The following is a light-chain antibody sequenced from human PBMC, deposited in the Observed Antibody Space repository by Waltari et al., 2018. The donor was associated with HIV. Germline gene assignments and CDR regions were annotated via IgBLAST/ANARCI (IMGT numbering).Light chain of an antibody. Sequence: DVVMTQSPLSLPVTLGQPASISCRCSQSPVHGDGNTYLNWFQQRPGQSPRRLIYKVSNRDSGVPDRFSGSGSGTDFTLKISRVEAEDVGVYYCRQGTHWPYTFGQGTKLEI. CDR1: QSPVHGDGNTY. V-gene: IGKV2-30*02. CDR2: KVS. J-gene: IGKJ2*01. CDR3: RQGTHWPYT.